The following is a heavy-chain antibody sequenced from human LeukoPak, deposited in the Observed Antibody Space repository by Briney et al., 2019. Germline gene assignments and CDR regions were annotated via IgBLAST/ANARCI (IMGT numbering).Heavy chain of an antibody. CDR3: ARREGGGSSWSPYNWFDP. CDR1: GGSISSYY. Sequence: PSETLSLTCTVSGGSISSYYWSWIRQPPGKGLEWIGYIYYSGSTNYNPSLKSRVTISVDTSKNQFSLKLSSVTAADTAVYYCARREGGGSSWSPYNWFDPWGQGTLVTVSS. D-gene: IGHD6-13*01. V-gene: IGHV4-59*08. J-gene: IGHJ5*02. CDR2: IYYSGST.